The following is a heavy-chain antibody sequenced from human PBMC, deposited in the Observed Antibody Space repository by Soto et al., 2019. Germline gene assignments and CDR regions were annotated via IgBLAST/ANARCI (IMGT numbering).Heavy chain of an antibody. J-gene: IGHJ3*02. CDR2: IYPGESDT. V-gene: IGHV5-51*01. Sequence: ESLKISCKGSGYSFTSYWIGWVRQMPGKGLEWMGIIYPGESDTRYSPSFQGQVTISADKSISTAYLQWSSLKASDAAMYYCARPITMVRGVIITYDAFDIWGQGTMVTVSS. CDR3: ARPITMVRGVIITYDAFDI. CDR1: GYSFTSYW. D-gene: IGHD3-10*01.